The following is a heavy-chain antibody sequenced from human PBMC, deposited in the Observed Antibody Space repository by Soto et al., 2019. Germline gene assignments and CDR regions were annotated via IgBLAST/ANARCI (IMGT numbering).Heavy chain of an antibody. V-gene: IGHV1-2*04. J-gene: IGHJ4*02. D-gene: IGHD6-6*01. CDR2: INPNRGGT. CDR3: ARVGGSSSSFDY. CDR1: GYTFTGYY. Sequence: QVQLVQSGAEVKKPGASVKVSCKASGYTFTGYYMHWVRQAPGQGLEWMGWINPNRGGTNYAQKFQGWVTMTRDTPISTAYMELSRLRSDDTAVYYCARVGGSSSSFDYWGQGTLVTVSS.